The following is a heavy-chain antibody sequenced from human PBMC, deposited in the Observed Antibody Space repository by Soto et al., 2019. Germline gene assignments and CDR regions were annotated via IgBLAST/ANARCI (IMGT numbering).Heavy chain of an antibody. CDR3: ARTSYSYGVAGFDY. J-gene: IGHJ4*02. CDR1: GGSISSGGYY. D-gene: IGHD5-18*01. CDR2: IYYSGST. Sequence: SETLSLTCTVSGGSISSGGYYWSRIRQHPGKGLEWIGYIYYSGSTYYNPSLKSRVTISVDTSKNQFSLKLSSVTAADTAVYYCARTSYSYGVAGFDYWGQGTLVTVSS. V-gene: IGHV4-31*03.